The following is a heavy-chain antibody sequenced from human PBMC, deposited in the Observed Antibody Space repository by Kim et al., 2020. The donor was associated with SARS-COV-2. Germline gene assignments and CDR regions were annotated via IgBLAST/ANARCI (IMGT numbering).Heavy chain of an antibody. Sequence: PSLKRRLTISVDTSMNQFSLKLSSVTAADTAVYYCARDPVYDSSGYGLDYWGQGTLVTVSS. V-gene: IGHV4-30-2*04. J-gene: IGHJ4*02. D-gene: IGHD3-22*01. CDR3: ARDPVYDSSGYGLDY.